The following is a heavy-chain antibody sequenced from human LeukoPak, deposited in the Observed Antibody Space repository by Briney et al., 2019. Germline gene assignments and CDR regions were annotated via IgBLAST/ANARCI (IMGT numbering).Heavy chain of an antibody. CDR3: ARGAKFNYYFDY. J-gene: IGHJ4*02. D-gene: IGHD1-1*01. CDR2: INTDGSTT. Sequence: LPGESLRLSCAASGFTFSIYWMHWVRQVPGKGLVWVSRINTDGSTTSYADSVKGRFTISRDNAKNTLYLQINGLRAEDTAVYYCARGAKFNYYFDYWGQGTLVTVSS. CDR1: GFTFSIYW. V-gene: IGHV3-74*01.